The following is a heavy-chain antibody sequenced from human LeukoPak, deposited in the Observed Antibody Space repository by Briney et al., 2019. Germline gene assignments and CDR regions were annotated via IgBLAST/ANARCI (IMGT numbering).Heavy chain of an antibody. D-gene: IGHD3/OR15-3a*01. CDR1: GYTFTSYY. CDR2: INPSDSIT. J-gene: IGHJ4*02. Sequence: ASVKVSCKASGYTFTSYYMHWVRQAPGQGLEWGGIINPSDSITTYAQKFQGRVTMTRDTSTSTVYMELSSLRSEDSAVYYCARGYPLDWNYFDYWGQGTLVTVSS. CDR3: ARGYPLDWNYFDY. V-gene: IGHV1-46*01.